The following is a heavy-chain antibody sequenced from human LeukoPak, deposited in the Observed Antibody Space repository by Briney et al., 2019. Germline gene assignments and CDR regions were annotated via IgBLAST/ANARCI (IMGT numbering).Heavy chain of an antibody. V-gene: IGHV3-33*01. D-gene: IGHD3-3*01. CDR3: ARGTAPTYYDFWSFDY. Sequence: GGSLRLSCAASGFTFSSYGMHWVRQAPGKGLEWVAVIWYDGSNKYYADSVKGRFTISRDNSKNTLYLQMNSLRAEDTAVYYCARGTAPTYYDFWSFDYWGQGTLVTVSS. CDR2: IWYDGSNK. CDR1: GFTFSSYG. J-gene: IGHJ4*02.